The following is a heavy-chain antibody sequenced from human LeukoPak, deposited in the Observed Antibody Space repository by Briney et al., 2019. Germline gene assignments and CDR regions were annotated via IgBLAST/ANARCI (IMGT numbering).Heavy chain of an antibody. CDR1: GFTFSGSA. V-gene: IGHV3-73*01. Sequence: GGSLRLSCAASGFTFSGSAMHWVRQASGKGLEWVGRIRSKANSYATVYAESVKGRFTISRDDSKNTAYLQMNSLKTEDTAVYFCSRPHYYDISGLPSDWGKGTTVTISS. CDR3: SRPHYYDISGLPSD. D-gene: IGHD3-22*01. CDR2: IRSKANSYAT. J-gene: IGHJ6*04.